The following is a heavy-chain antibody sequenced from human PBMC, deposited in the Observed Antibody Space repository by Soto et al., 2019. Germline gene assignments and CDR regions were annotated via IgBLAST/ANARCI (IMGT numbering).Heavy chain of an antibody. CDR2: IWYDGSYK. CDR1: GFTFSNYG. Sequence: QVQLVESGGGVVQPGRSLRLSCAASGFTFSNYGMHWVRQAPGKGLEWVAVIWYDGSYKYAADSMKGRFTISRDNSKNTLYLQMNSLRAEDTAVYYCARDKAHGYFDLWGRGTLVTVSS. J-gene: IGHJ2*01. V-gene: IGHV3-33*01. CDR3: ARDKAHGYFDL.